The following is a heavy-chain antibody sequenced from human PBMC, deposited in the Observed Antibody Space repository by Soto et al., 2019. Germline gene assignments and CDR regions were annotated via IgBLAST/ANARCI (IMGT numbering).Heavy chain of an antibody. CDR3: AKEAHCSGGSCFSGYFDY. V-gene: IGHV1-46*03. CDR2: INPSGGST. Sequence: ASVKVSCKASGYTFTSYYMHWVRQAPGQGLEWMGIINPSGGSTSYAQKYQGRVTMTRDTSTSTVYMELSSLRSEDTAVYYCAKEAHCSGGSCFSGYFDYWGQGTLVTVSS. J-gene: IGHJ4*02. CDR1: GYTFTSYY. D-gene: IGHD2-15*01.